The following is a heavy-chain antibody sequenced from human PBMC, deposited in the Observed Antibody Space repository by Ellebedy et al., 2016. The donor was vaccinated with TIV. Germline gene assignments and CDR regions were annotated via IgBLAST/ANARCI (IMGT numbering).Heavy chain of an antibody. CDR1: GFSLSTSGVG. V-gene: IGHV2-70*11. CDR2: IDWDDDK. CDR3: ARRPNYYYGMDV. Sequence: SGLTLVKPTQTLTLTCTFSGFSLSTSGVGVGWIRQPPGKALEWLARIDWDDDKYYSTSLRTRLTISKDTSKNQVVLTMTNMDPVDTATYYCARRPNYYYGMDVWGQGTTVTVSS. J-gene: IGHJ6*02.